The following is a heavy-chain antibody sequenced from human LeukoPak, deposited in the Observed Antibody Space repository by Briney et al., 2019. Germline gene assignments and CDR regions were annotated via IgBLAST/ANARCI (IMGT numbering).Heavy chain of an antibody. D-gene: IGHD3-10*02. V-gene: IGHV3-48*03. CDR2: ISSSGYTI. J-gene: IGHJ6*04. CDR3: AELGITMIGGV. Sequence: GGSLRLSCAASGFTFYSYEMNWVRQAPGKGLEWVSHISSSGYTIYYADSVKGRFTISRDNAKNSLYLQMNSLRAEDTAVYYCAELGITMIGGVWGKGTTVTISS. CDR1: GFTFYSYE.